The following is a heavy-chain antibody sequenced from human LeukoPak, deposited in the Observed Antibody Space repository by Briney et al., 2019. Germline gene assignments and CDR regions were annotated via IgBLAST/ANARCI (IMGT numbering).Heavy chain of an antibody. D-gene: IGHD5-24*01. CDR2: IIPIFGTA. Sequence: SVKVSCKASGYTFTSYYMHWVRQAPGQGLEWMGGIIPIFGTANYAQKFQGRVTITADESTSTAYMELSSLRSEDTAVYYCARELGGLATTNELNYFDYWGQGTLVTVSS. CDR3: ARELGGLATTNELNYFDY. V-gene: IGHV1-69*13. J-gene: IGHJ4*02. CDR1: GYTFTSYY.